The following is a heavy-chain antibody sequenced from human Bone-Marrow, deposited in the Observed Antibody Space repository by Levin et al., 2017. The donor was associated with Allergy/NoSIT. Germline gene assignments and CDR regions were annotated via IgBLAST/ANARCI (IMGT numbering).Heavy chain of an antibody. D-gene: IGHD2-15*01. CDR1: GFTFSSYS. J-gene: IGHJ3*02. V-gene: IGHV3-21*01. CDR2: ISSSSSYI. Sequence: GESLKISCAASGFTFSSYSMNWVRQAPGKGLEWVSSISSSSSYIYYADSVKGRFTISRDNAKNSLYLQMNSLRAEDTAVYYCARDRCSGGSCYSHAFDIWGQGTMVTVSS. CDR3: ARDRCSGGSCYSHAFDI.